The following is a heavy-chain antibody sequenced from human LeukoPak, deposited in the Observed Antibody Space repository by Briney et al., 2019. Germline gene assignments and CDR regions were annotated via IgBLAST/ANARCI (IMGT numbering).Heavy chain of an antibody. V-gene: IGHV4-39*07. D-gene: IGHD6-13*01. CDR1: GDSISSGIYY. Sequence: PSETLSLTCTVSGDSISSGIYYWTWIRQTSGKGLEWIGTIYYSGSSYYNPSLKSRFTVSVDTSNNQFSLKVNSVTAADTAAYFCARVRSKAATGFLDYWGQGTLVTVSS. CDR3: ARVRSKAATGFLDY. CDR2: IYYSGSS. J-gene: IGHJ4*02.